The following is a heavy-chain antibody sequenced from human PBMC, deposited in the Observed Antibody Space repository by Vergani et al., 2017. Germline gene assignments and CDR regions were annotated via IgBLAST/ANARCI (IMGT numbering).Heavy chain of an antibody. V-gene: IGHV1-3*01. CDR2: INAGNGNT. Sequence: QVQLVQSGAEVKKPGASVKVSCKASGYTFTSYAMHWVRQAPGQRPEWMGWINAGNGNTKYSQKFQGRVTITRDTSASTAYMELSSLRSEDTAVYYCARWGAAAGVDYWGQGTLVTVSS. J-gene: IGHJ4*02. D-gene: IGHD6-13*01. CDR1: GYTFTSYA. CDR3: ARWGAAAGVDY.